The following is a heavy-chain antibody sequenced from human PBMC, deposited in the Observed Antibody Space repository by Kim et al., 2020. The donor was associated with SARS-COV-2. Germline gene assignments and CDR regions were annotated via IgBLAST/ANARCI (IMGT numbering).Heavy chain of an antibody. Sequence: GESLKISCKGSGYSFTSYWIGWVRQMPGKGLEWMGIIYPGDSDTRYSPSFQGQVTISADKSISTAYLQWSSLKASDTAMYYCARPRGSRDGQGLRNAFDIWGQGTMVTVSS. CDR1: GYSFTSYW. CDR3: ARPRGSRDGQGLRNAFDI. J-gene: IGHJ3*02. D-gene: IGHD3-10*01. CDR2: IYPGDSDT. V-gene: IGHV5-51*01.